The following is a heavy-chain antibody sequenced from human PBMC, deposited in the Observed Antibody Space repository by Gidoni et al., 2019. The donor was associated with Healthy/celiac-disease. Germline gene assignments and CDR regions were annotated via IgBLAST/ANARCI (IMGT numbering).Heavy chain of an antibody. CDR1: GFTVSSNY. V-gene: IGHV3-53*01. D-gene: IGHD5-18*01. J-gene: IGHJ4*02. Sequence: EVQLVEPGGGLIQPGGSLRLSCAASGFTVSSNYMSWVRQAPGKGLEWVSVIYSGGSTYYADSVKGRFTISRDNSKNTLYLQMNSLRAEDTAVYYCARSSSGYSYGLDYWGQGTLVTVSS. CDR3: ARSSSGYSYGLDY. CDR2: IYSGGST.